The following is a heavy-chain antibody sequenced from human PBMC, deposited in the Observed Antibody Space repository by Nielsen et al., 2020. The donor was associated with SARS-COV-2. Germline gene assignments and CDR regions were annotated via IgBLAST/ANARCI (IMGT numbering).Heavy chain of an antibody. Sequence: ASVKVSCKASGYTFTSYAMNWVRQAPGQGLEWMGWINTNTGNPTYAQGFTGRFVFSLDTSVSTAYLQISSLKAEDTAVYYCARDPGVDFWSGRVWFDPWGQGSPVTVSS. CDR3: ARDPGVDFWSGRVWFDP. D-gene: IGHD3-3*01. J-gene: IGHJ5*02. V-gene: IGHV7-4-1*02. CDR1: GYTFTSYA. CDR2: INTNTGNP.